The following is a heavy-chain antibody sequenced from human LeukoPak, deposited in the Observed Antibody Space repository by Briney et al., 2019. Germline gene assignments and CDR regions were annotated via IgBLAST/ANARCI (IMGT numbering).Heavy chain of an antibody. V-gene: IGHV4-59*08. D-gene: IGHD6-13*01. CDR3: ARLGPAAGTSFDY. J-gene: IGHJ4*02. CDR1: GGFIGSYY. Sequence: SETLSLTCTVSGGFIGSYYWGWIRLPPGKGLEWIGYIYYIGSNNYNTSLKSRVTISVDASKTQFSLKLGSVTAADTTVYYFARLGPAAGTSFDYWGQRTLGTASP. CDR2: IYYIGSN.